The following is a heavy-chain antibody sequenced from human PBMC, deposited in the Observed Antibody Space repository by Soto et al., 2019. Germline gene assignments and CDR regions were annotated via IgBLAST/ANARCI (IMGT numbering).Heavy chain of an antibody. CDR1: GGSISSGDYY. CDR2: IYYSGST. J-gene: IGHJ5*02. V-gene: IGHV4-30-4*01. D-gene: IGHD2-2*01. Sequence: KPSETLSLTCTVSGGSISSGDYYWSWIRQPPGKGLEWIGYIYYSGSTYYNPSLKSRVTISVDTSKNQFSLKLSSVTAADTAVYYCARGKPLKDIVVVPAPHWFDPWGQGTLVTVSS. CDR3: ARGKPLKDIVVVPAPHWFDP.